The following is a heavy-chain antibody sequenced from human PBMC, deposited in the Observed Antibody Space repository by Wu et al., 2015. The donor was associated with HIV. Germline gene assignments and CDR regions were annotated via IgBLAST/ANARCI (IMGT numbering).Heavy chain of an antibody. CDR3: ATGDYDILTGYPDYYYYGMDV. D-gene: IGHD3-9*01. Sequence: QVQLVQSGAEVKKPGASVKVSCKASGYTFTSYDINWVRQATGQGLEWMGWMNPNSGNTGYAQKFQGRVTMTRNTSISTAYMELSSLRSEDTAVYYCATGDYDILTGYPDYYYYGMDVWGQGTTVTVSS. V-gene: IGHV1-8*01. CDR1: GYTFTSYD. CDR2: MNPNSGNT. J-gene: IGHJ6*02.